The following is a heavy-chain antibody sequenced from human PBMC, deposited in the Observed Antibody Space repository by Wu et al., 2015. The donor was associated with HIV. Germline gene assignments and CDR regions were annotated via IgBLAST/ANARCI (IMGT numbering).Heavy chain of an antibody. CDR1: GYTFTSYD. V-gene: IGHV1-69*05. D-gene: IGHD2-21*02. J-gene: IGHJ4*02. Sequence: QVQLVQSGAEVKKPGSSVKVSCEASGYTFTSYDINWVRQATGQGLEWMGGIIPISGRSQYAQKFQDRVIIISDESTSTVDMEVSSLTSDDTAVYYCASGAHCGGDCYSVRHWGQGTLVTVSS. CDR2: IIPISGRS. CDR3: ASGAHCGGDCYSVRH.